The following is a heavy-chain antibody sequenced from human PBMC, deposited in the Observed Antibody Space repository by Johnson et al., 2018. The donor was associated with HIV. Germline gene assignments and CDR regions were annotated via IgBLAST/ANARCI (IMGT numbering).Heavy chain of an antibody. CDR1: GFTFSSYD. CDR3: ARGGLGYQNIHDPFDI. Sequence: MQLVESGGGLVQPGGSLRLSCAASGFTFSSYDMHWVRQATGKGLEWVSGIGSAGDTYYPGSVKGRFTISRDNAKNSLYLQMNSLRAEDTALYFCARGGLGYQNIHDPFDIWGQGTMVTVSS. V-gene: IGHV3-13*01. J-gene: IGHJ3*02. D-gene: IGHD2-2*01. CDR2: IGSAGDT.